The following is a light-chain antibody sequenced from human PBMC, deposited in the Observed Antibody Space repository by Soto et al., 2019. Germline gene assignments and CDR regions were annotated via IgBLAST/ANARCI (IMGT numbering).Light chain of an antibody. CDR3: QSYDSSLTGSRV. J-gene: IGLJ2*01. CDR2: GNS. Sequence: QSVLTQPPSVSGAPGQRVTISCPNIGARYDVHWYQQLPGTAPKLLIYGNSDRPSWVPDRFSGSKSGTSASLAITGLQAEDEADYYCQSYDSSLTGSRVFGGGTQLTVL. V-gene: IGLV1-40*01. CDR1: NIGARYD.